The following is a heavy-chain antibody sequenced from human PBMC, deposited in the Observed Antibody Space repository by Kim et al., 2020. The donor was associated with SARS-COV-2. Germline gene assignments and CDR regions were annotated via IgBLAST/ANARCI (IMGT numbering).Heavy chain of an antibody. D-gene: IGHD3-10*01. CDR1: GGTFSSHA. CDR3: QRNRDGSGRNDI. V-gene: IGHV1-69*13. Sequence: SVKVSCKASGGTFSSHAMSWVRQAPGQGLEWMGGIIPIFGTANYAQKFQGRVTITADESTRTGYMELSSLRYEDTAVYYCQRNRDGSGRNDIWGQGTMVTVSS. J-gene: IGHJ3*02. CDR2: IIPIFGTA.